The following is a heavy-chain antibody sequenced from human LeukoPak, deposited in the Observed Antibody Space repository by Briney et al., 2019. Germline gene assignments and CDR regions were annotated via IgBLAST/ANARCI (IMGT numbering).Heavy chain of an antibody. V-gene: IGHV3-48*03. Sequence: GGSQRLSCAASGFTFSSYEMNWVRQAPGKGLEWVSYISSSGSTIYYADSVKGRFTISRDNAKNSLYLQMNSLRAEDTAVYYCARAGAWFGELFWGQGTLVTVSS. CDR1: GFTFSSYE. CDR2: ISSSGSTI. D-gene: IGHD3-10*01. CDR3: ARAGAWFGELF. J-gene: IGHJ4*02.